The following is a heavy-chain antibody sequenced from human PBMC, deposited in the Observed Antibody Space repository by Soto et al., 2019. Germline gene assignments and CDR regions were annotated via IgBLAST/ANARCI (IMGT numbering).Heavy chain of an antibody. CDR2: IYYSGST. CDR3: ARRGKSDAFDI. J-gene: IGHJ3*02. Sequence: SETLSLTCTFFGCSISSSSYYWGWIRQPPGKGLEWIGSIYYSGSTYYNPSLKSRVTISVDTSKNQFSLKLSSVTAADTAVYYCARRGKSDAFDIWGQGTMVTVSS. CDR1: GCSISSSSYY. V-gene: IGHV4-39*01. D-gene: IGHD1-26*01.